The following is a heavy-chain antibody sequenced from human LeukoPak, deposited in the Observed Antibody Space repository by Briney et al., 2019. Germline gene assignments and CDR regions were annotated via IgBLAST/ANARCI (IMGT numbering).Heavy chain of an antibody. CDR2: ISGSGGGT. J-gene: IGHJ4*02. CDR3: ARGSSASTYANVDF. V-gene: IGHV3-23*01. Sequence: GGSLRLSRAASGFTFTSYAMSWVRQAPGQGLEWVSVISGSGGGTHYADSVKGRFTISRDNAKNTLDLQMNSLRAEDTAVYYCARGSSASTYANVDFWGQGTLVTVSS. D-gene: IGHD2-2*01. CDR1: GFTFTSYA.